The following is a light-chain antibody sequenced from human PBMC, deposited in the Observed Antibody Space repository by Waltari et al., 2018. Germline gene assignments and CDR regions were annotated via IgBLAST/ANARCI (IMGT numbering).Light chain of an antibody. J-gene: IGKJ1*01. CDR3: HQYATSPLT. V-gene: IGKV3-20*01. CDR1: QRVGSNY. Sequence: ELVMTQSPGTLTLSPGERATLSCRASQRVGSNYLAWYQRKPGQAPRLLVYGASNRATGIPDRFSGSGSGTDFTLTISRLEPQDFAVYYCHQYATSPLTFAQGTKVEI. CDR2: GAS.